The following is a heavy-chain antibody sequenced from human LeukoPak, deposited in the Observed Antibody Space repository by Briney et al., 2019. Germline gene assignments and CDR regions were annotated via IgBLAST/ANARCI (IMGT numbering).Heavy chain of an antibody. D-gene: IGHD6-13*01. CDR3: ALTLRIAAAGNGEHDY. Sequence: GGSLRLSCAASGFTFSSYAMSWVRQAPGKGLEWVSAIRGSGGSTYYADSVKGRFTISRDNSKNTLYLQMNSVRAEDTAVYYGALTLRIAAAGNGEHDYWGQGTLVTVSS. V-gene: IGHV3-23*01. CDR2: IRGSGGST. J-gene: IGHJ4*02. CDR1: GFTFSSYA.